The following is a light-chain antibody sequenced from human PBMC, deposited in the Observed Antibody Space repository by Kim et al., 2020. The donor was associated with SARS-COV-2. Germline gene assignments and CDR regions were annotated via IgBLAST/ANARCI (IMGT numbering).Light chain of an antibody. J-gene: IGKJ5*01. CDR2: GAS. CDR1: QSISNN. CDR3: QQYDIWPLT. V-gene: IGKV3-15*01. Sequence: VSSGEEVTRSCRASQSISNNLAWYQHKPGQAPRLLILGASTRATGVPARFGGSGSGTEFTLTITSLQSEDFAVYFCQQYDIWPLTFGPGTRLEIK.